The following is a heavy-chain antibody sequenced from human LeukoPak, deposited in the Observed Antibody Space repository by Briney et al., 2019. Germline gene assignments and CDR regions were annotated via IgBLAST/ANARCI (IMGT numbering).Heavy chain of an antibody. J-gene: IGHJ4*02. CDR2: ISSSSSYI. CDR3: AIRTYYDSSGYSRGVDY. CDR1: GFTFSSYS. Sequence: PGGSLRLSCAASGFTFSSYSMNWVRQAPGKGLEWVSSISSSSSYIYYADSVKGRFTISRDNAKNSLYLQMNSLRAEDTAVYYCAIRTYYDSSGYSRGVDYWGQGTLVTVSS. V-gene: IGHV3-21*01. D-gene: IGHD3-22*01.